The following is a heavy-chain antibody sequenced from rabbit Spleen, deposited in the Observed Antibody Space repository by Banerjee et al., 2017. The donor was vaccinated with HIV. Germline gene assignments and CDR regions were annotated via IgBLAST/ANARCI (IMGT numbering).Heavy chain of an antibody. CDR3: ARGSDIYYSL. Sequence: QSLEESGGDLVKPGASLTLTCTASGFSFSSSYCIRWVRQAPGKGLEWIACIYAGSSGSTYYASWAKGRFTISKTSSTTVTLQMTSLTAADTTTYFCARGSDIYYSLWGPGTLVTVS. CDR2: IYAGSSGST. V-gene: IGHV1S40*01. CDR1: GFSFSSSYC. J-gene: IGHJ4*01. D-gene: IGHD1-1*01.